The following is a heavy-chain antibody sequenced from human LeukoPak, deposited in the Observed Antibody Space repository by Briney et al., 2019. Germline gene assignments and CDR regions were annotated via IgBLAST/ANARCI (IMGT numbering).Heavy chain of an antibody. V-gene: IGHV4-39*01. CDR3: ARAYSGSYGTFDY. Sequence: SETLSLTCTVSGGSISSSSYYWGWSRQPPGKGLEWIGSIYYSGSTYYNPSLKSRVNISVDTSKNQFSLKLSSVTAADTAVYYCARAYSGSYGTFDYWGQGTLVTVSS. J-gene: IGHJ4*02. D-gene: IGHD1-26*01. CDR1: GGSISSSSYY. CDR2: IYYSGST.